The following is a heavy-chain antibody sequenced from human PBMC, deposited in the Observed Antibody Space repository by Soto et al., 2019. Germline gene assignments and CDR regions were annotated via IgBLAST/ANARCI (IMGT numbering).Heavy chain of an antibody. CDR2: VSYDGSNQ. D-gene: IGHD3-16*02. CDR1: GFTFSSYG. Sequence: QVQLVESGGGVVQPGRSLRLSCAASGFTFSSYGMHWVRQAPGKGLEWVALVSYDGSNQYYADSVKGRFTISRDNSKNTVYLQMNSLRAEDTAVYYCAKALGELSPESYDHWGQGILVTVSS. CDR3: AKALGELSPESYDH. J-gene: IGHJ4*02. V-gene: IGHV3-30*18.